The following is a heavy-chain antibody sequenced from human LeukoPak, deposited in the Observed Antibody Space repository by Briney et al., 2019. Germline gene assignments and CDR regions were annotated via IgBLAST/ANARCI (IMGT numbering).Heavy chain of an antibody. V-gene: IGHV4-59*01. J-gene: IGHJ4*02. Sequence: PSETLSLTCAVYGGSFSGYYWSWIRQPPGKGLEWIGYIYYSGSTNYNPSLKSRVTISVDTSKNQFSLKLSSVTAADTAVYYCASRPISHSTFDYWGQGTLVTVSS. D-gene: IGHD3-9*01. CDR3: ASRPISHSTFDY. CDR2: IYYSGST. CDR1: GGSFSGYY.